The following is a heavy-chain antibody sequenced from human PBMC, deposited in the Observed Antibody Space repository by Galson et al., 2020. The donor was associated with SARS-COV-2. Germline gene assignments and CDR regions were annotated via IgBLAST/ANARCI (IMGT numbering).Heavy chain of an antibody. J-gene: IGHJ4*02. CDR3: ARVHSGSYYGFSDY. Sequence: GGSLRLSCAASGFTFSSYAMHWVRQAPGKGLEWVAVISYDGSNKYYADSVKGRFTISRDNSKNTLYLQMNSLRAEDTAVYYCARVHSGSYYGFSDYGGQGTLVTVSS. CDR1: GFTFSSYA. D-gene: IGHD1-26*01. CDR2: ISYDGSNK. V-gene: IGHV3-30*04.